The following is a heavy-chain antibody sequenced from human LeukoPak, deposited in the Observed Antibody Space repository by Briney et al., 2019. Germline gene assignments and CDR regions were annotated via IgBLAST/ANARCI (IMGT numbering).Heavy chain of an antibody. CDR2: IKQDGSEK. V-gene: IGHV3-7*01. Sequence: PGGSLRLSCAASGFTFSSYWMSWVRQAPGKGLEWVANIKQDGSEKYYVDSVKGRFTISRDNAKNSLYLQMNSLRAEDTAVYYCARDDGYGGNPGYFDYWGQGTLVTVSS. J-gene: IGHJ4*02. D-gene: IGHD4-23*01. CDR3: ARDDGYGGNPGYFDY. CDR1: GFTFSSYW.